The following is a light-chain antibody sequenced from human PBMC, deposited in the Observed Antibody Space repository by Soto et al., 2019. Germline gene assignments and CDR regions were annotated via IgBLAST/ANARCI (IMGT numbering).Light chain of an antibody. J-gene: IGLJ3*02. CDR2: EVS. CDR1: SSDVGGYNY. CDR3: SSHTSSSAV. V-gene: IGLV2-14*01. Sequence: QSALTQPASVSGSPGQSITIYCTGTSSDVGGYNYVSWYQQHPGKAPKLMIYEVSNRPSGVSNRFSGSKSGNTASLTISGLQAADEADYYCSSHTSSSAVFGGGTKLTVL.